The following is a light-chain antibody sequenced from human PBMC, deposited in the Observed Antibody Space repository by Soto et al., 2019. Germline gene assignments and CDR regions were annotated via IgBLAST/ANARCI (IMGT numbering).Light chain of an antibody. Sequence: DIQMTQSPSTLSASVGDTVTVTCRASQSVSGWLAWYQQKPGEXHKXLIYDASALPRGVPSRFSGSGSGTKLTLTIASLQPDDVKTYYCQQYETFSGTFGPGTKVDIK. CDR1: QSVSGW. J-gene: IGKJ1*01. CDR2: DAS. V-gene: IGKV1-5*01. CDR3: QQYETFSGT.